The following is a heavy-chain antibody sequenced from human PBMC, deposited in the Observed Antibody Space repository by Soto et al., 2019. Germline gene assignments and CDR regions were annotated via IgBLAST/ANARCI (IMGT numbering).Heavy chain of an antibody. Sequence: SETLSLTCAVYGGSFNGYYWSWIRQPPGRGPEWIGDINHSGSTNYNPSLKSRVTISVDTSKNQFSLKLRSVTAADMAVFYCARAPDKYYFDSWGQGTLVTVSS. J-gene: IGHJ4*02. CDR1: GGSFNGYY. CDR3: ARAPDKYYFDS. V-gene: IGHV4-34*01. CDR2: INHSGST.